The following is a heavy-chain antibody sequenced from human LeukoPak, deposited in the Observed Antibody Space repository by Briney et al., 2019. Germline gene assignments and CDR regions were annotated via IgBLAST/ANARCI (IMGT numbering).Heavy chain of an antibody. CDR2: IYSDNT. CDR1: GFTVSSNS. Sequence: GGSLRLSCTVSGFTVSSNSMSWVRQAPGKGLEWVSFIYSDNTHYSDSVKGRFTISRDNSKNTLYLQMNSLRAEDTAVYYCARENYGSGSYPDYWGQGTLVTVSS. D-gene: IGHD3-10*01. V-gene: IGHV3-66*03. J-gene: IGHJ4*02. CDR3: ARENYGSGSYPDY.